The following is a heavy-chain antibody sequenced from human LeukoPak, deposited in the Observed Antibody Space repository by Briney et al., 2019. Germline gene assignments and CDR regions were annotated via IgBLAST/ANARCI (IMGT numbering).Heavy chain of an antibody. CDR2: IKQDGSEK. V-gene: IGHV3-7*03. CDR3: ARDLSSSWYYYYYGMDV. Sequence: GGSLRLSCAASGFTFSSYAMSWVRQAPGKGLEWVANIKQDGSEKYYVDSVKGRFTISRDNAKNSLYLQMNSLRAEDTAVYYCARDLSSSWYYYYYGMDVWGQGTTVTVSS. J-gene: IGHJ6*02. D-gene: IGHD6-13*01. CDR1: GFTFSSYA.